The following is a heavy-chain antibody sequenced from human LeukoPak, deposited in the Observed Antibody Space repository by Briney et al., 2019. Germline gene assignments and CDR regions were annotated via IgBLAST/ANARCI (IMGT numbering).Heavy chain of an antibody. CDR3: ARGRYYDILTGYYNRWFDP. CDR2: INPSGGST. V-gene: IGHV1-46*01. Sequence: GASVKVSCKASGYTFTSYYMHWVRQAPGQGLEWMGIINPSGGSTSYAQKFQGRVTMTRNTSISTAYMELSSLRSEDTAVYYCARGRYYDILTGYYNRWFDPWGQGTLVTVSS. CDR1: GYTFTSYY. D-gene: IGHD3-9*01. J-gene: IGHJ5*02.